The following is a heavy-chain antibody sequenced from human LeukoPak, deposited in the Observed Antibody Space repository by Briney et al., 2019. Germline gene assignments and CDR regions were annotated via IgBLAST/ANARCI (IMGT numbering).Heavy chain of an antibody. CDR2: IYYSGSS. Sequence: SETLSLTCTVSGGSISSYYWSWIRQPPGKGLEWIGYIYYSGSSNYNPSLKSRVTISVDTSKNQFSLKLSSVTAADTAVYYCARVAGSWYGDNWFDPWGQGTLVTVSS. CDR3: ARVAGSWYGDNWFDP. CDR1: GGSISSYY. V-gene: IGHV4-59*01. J-gene: IGHJ5*02. D-gene: IGHD6-13*01.